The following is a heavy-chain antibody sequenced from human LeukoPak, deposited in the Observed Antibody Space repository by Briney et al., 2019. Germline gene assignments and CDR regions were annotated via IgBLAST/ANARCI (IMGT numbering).Heavy chain of an antibody. D-gene: IGHD3-3*01. CDR2: LNPNSGNT. J-gene: IGHJ4*02. V-gene: IGHV1-8*03. CDR3: ARAPHDFWSGYFDYFDY. CDR1: GYTFTSYD. Sequence: EASVKVTCKASGYTFTSYDINWVRQATGQGLEWMGWLNPNSGNTGYAQKFQGRVTITRNTSISTAYMELSSLRSEDTAVYYCARAPHDFWSGYFDYFDYWGQGTLVTVSS.